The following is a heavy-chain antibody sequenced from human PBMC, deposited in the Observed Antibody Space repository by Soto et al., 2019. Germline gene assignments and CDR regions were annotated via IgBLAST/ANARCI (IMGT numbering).Heavy chain of an antibody. Sequence: PGGSLRLSCAASGFTFSSYGMHWVRQAPGKGLEWVAVIWYDGSNKYYADSVKGRFTISRDNSKNTLYLQMNSLRAEDTAVYYCARDPNAYSGSYYFDYWGQGTLVTVSS. CDR2: IWYDGSNK. CDR3: ARDPNAYSGSYYFDY. D-gene: IGHD1-26*01. CDR1: GFTFSSYG. V-gene: IGHV3-33*01. J-gene: IGHJ4*02.